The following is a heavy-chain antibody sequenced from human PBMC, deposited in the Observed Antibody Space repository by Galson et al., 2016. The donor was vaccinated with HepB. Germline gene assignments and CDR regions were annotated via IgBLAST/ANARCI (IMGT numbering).Heavy chain of an antibody. CDR1: GFTFTNYA. CDR3: AKMGHSSSSYFFDS. J-gene: IGHJ4*02. D-gene: IGHD6-6*01. CDR2: ISGSGGST. V-gene: IGHV3-23*01. Sequence: SLRLSCAASGFTFTNYAMSWVRQAPGKGLEWVSLISGSGGSTYYAASLKGRVTISRDNSKNTVYQQMRSLRATDRAVYYCAKMGHSSSSYFFDSWGQGALVTVSS.